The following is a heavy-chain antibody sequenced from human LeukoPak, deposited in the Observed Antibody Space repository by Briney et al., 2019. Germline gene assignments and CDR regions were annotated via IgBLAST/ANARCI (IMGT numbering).Heavy chain of an antibody. CDR2: ISGSGGST. Sequence: GGSLRLSCAASGFTFSSYAMSWVRQAPGKGLEWVSAISGSGGSTYYADSVKGRFTISRDNSKNTLYLQMNSLRAEDTAVYYCSKDQGWGTSGWGYACDIWGQGTMVTVSS. CDR1: GFTFSSYA. V-gene: IGHV3-23*01. J-gene: IGHJ3*02. D-gene: IGHD1-1*01. CDR3: SKDQGWGTSGWGYACDI.